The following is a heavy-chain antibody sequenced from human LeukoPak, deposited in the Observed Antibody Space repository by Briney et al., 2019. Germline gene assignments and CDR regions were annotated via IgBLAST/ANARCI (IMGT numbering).Heavy chain of an antibody. Sequence: GGSPRLSCAASGFTFDDYAMHWVRQAPGKGLEWVSGISWNSGSIGYADSVKGRFTISRDNAKNSLYLQMNSLRAEDTALYYCAKPLSGYSYGYPDYWGQGTLVTVSS. V-gene: IGHV3-9*01. CDR3: AKPLSGYSYGYPDY. CDR1: GFTFDDYA. D-gene: IGHD5-18*01. CDR2: ISWNSGSI. J-gene: IGHJ4*02.